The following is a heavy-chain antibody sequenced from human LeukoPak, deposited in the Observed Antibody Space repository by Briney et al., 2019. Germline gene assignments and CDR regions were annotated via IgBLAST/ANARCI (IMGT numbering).Heavy chain of an antibody. Sequence: PNFGTANYAQKFQGRVAITADESTSTAYMELSSLRSEDTAVYYCASSGYGETYYYYGMDVWGQGTTVTVSS. J-gene: IGHJ6*02. CDR3: ASSGYGETYYYYGMDV. CDR2: PNFGTA. V-gene: IGHV1-69*01. D-gene: IGHD5-12*01.